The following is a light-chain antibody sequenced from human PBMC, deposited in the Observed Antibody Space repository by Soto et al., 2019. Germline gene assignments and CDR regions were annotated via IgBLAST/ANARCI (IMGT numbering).Light chain of an antibody. V-gene: IGLV2-14*01. CDR3: SSYRSSDTLEV. Sequence: QSVLTQPSSVSASPGQSISISCTGTSDEIGAYDYVSWYQQHPGKAPKLILYAVSNRPSGVSTRFSGSKSGNTASLTISGVQADDEADYYCSSYRSSDTLEVFGTGTKVTVL. CDR2: AVS. J-gene: IGLJ1*01. CDR1: SDEIGAYDY.